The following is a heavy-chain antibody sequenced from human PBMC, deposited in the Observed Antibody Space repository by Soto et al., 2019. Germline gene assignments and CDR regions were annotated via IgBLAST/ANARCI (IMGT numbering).Heavy chain of an antibody. CDR3: ARDMDY. Sequence: QVQLVESGGGVVQPGRSLRLSCAASGFTFSSYAMHWVRQAPGKGLEWVAVISYDGSNKYYADSVKGRFTISSDNSKNTLYLQMNSLRAEDTAVYYCARDMDYWGQGTLVTVSS. CDR2: ISYDGSNK. CDR1: GFTFSSYA. J-gene: IGHJ4*02. V-gene: IGHV3-30-3*01.